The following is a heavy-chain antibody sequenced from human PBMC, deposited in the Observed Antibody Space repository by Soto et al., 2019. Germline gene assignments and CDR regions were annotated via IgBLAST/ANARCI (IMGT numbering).Heavy chain of an antibody. Sequence: QVQLVQSGAEVKKPGASVKVSCKASGYTFTSYYMHWVRQAPGQGLEWMGIINPSGGSTSYAQKFQGRVTMTRDTSTSTVYMELSSLRSEDTAVYYCARDLFRLTTVPLLQTVNYYYYGMDVWGQGTTVTVSS. J-gene: IGHJ6*02. CDR3: ARDLFRLTTVPLLQTVNYYYYGMDV. D-gene: IGHD4-4*01. CDR2: INPSGGST. V-gene: IGHV1-46*01. CDR1: GYTFTSYY.